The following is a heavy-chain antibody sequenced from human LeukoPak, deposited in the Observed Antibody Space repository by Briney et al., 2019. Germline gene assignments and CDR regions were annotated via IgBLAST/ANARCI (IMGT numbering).Heavy chain of an antibody. CDR2: INAGNGNT. V-gene: IGHV1-3*01. J-gene: IGHJ4*02. Sequence: ASVKVSCKASGYTFTSYAMHWVRQAPGQRLEWMGWINAGNGNTKYSQKFQGRVTMTRDTSISTAYMELSRLRSDDTAVYYCARDQHLFDYWGQGTLVTVSS. CDR3: ARDQHLFDY. D-gene: IGHD6-13*01. CDR1: GYTFTSYA.